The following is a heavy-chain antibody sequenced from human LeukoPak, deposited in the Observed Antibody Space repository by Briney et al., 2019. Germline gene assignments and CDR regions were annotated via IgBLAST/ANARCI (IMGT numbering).Heavy chain of an antibody. CDR2: LIPIFGTA. CDR1: GGTFSSYA. J-gene: IGHJ4*02. D-gene: IGHD3-22*01. V-gene: IGHV1-69*13. Sequence: SVKVSCKASGGTFSSYAISWVRQAPGQGLEWMGGLIPIFGTANYAQKFQGRVTITADESTSTAYMELSSLRSEDTAVYYCALNHYYDSSGPREYYFDYWGQGTLVTVSS. CDR3: ALNHYYDSSGPREYYFDY.